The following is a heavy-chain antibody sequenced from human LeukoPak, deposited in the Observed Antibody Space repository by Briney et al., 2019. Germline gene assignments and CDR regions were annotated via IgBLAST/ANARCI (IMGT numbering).Heavy chain of an antibody. V-gene: IGHV5-51*01. J-gene: IGHJ4*02. CDR3: ASGARTDYFAY. CDR1: GYSFNDYW. Sequence: GESLKISCKGSGYSFNDYWIGWVRQMPGKGLEWMGIIYPGHSETRYSPSFQRQVTISADKSISTAYLQCSSLKASDTAMYYCASGARTDYFAYWGQGTLVTVSS. CDR2: IYPGHSET. D-gene: IGHD6-6*01.